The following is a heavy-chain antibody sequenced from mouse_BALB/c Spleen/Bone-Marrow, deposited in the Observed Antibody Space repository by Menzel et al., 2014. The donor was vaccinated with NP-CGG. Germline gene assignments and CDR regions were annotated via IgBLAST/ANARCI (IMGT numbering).Heavy chain of an antibody. CDR1: GFTFSSYT. CDR2: ISNGGGST. J-gene: IGHJ3*01. Sequence: EVKLVESGGGLVQPGGSLKLSCAASGFTFSSYTMSWVRPTPEKRLEWVAYISNGGGSTYYPDTVKGRFTISRDNAKNTLYLQMSSLKPEDTAMYYCARGIYYYGSSCAYWGQGTLVTVSA. V-gene: IGHV5-12-2*01. D-gene: IGHD1-1*01. CDR3: ARGIYYYGSSCAY.